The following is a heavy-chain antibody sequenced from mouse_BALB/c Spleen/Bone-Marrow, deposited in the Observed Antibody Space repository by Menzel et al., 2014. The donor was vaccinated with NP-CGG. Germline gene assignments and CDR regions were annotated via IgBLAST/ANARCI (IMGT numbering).Heavy chain of an antibody. CDR2: IWGDGRT. CDR1: GFSLTDYG. D-gene: IGHD1-1*01. CDR3: ARNYYDSSFYFDY. J-gene: IGHJ2*01. V-gene: IGHV2-6-7*01. Sequence: VKVEESGPGLVAPSQSLSITCTVSGFSLTDYGVNWVRQPPGKGLEWLGMIWGDGRTDYNSALKSRLSISKDNSKSQVFLKMNSLQTDDTARYYCARNYYDSSFYFDYWGQGTTLTVSS.